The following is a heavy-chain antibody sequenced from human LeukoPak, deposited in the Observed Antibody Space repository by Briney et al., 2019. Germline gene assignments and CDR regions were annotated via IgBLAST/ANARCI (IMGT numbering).Heavy chain of an antibody. V-gene: IGHV4-30-2*01. D-gene: IGHD4-17*01. J-gene: IGHJ4*02. CDR2: IYHSGST. Sequence: SQTLSLTCTVSGGSISSGGYYWSWIRQPPGKGLEWIGYIYHSGSTYYNPSLKSRVTISVDRSKNQFSLKLSSVTAADTAVYYCARGGDYGVSHFDYWGQGTLVTVSS. CDR3: ARGGDYGVSHFDY. CDR1: GGSISSGGYY.